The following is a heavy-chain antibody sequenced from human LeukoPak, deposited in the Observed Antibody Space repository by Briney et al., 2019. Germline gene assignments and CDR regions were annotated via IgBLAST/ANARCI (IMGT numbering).Heavy chain of an antibody. CDR3: ARTVYGSGSYYLDY. CDR2: IYTSGST. Sequence: SETLSLTCTVSGGSISSSSYYWSWIRQPAGKGLEWIGRIYTSGSTNYNPSLKSRVTMSVDTSKNQFSLKLSSVTAADTAVYYCARTVYGSGSYYLDYWGQGTLVTVSS. J-gene: IGHJ4*02. V-gene: IGHV4-61*02. CDR1: GGSISSSSYY. D-gene: IGHD3-10*01.